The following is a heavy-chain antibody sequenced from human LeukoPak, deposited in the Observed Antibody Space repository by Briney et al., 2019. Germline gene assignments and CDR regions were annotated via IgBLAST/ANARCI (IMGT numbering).Heavy chain of an antibody. Sequence: GGSLRLSCAASGFTFSRYEMEWVRQARGKGLERVSYISSSGSTKYYADSVKGRFTISRDNAKNSLYLQMNSLRAEDTAVYYCAELGITMIGGVWGKGTTVTISS. CDR3: AELGITMIGGV. CDR1: GFTFSRYE. D-gene: IGHD3-10*02. CDR2: ISSSGSTK. V-gene: IGHV3-48*03. J-gene: IGHJ6*04.